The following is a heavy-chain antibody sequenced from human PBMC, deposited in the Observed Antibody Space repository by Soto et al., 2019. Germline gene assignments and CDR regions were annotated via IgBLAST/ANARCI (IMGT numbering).Heavy chain of an antibody. CDR2: IKQDGSEK. J-gene: IGHJ4*02. Sequence: GGSLRLSCAASGFTFSSYWMSWVRQAPGKGLEWVANIKQDGSEKYYVDSVKGRFTISRDNAKNSLYLQMNSLRAEDTAVYYCARELGGATSSFGYWGQGTLVTVSS. CDR3: ARELGGATSSFGY. V-gene: IGHV3-7*01. CDR1: GFTFSSYW. D-gene: IGHD1-26*01.